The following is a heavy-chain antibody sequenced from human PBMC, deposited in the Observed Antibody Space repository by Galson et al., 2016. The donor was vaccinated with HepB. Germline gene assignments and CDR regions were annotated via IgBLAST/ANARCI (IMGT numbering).Heavy chain of an antibody. J-gene: IGHJ6*02. Sequence: SVKVSCKASGYTFTTYGISWVRQAPGQGLEWMGWISAYNGNTNYAQKLQGRVTMTTDTSTNTAYMELRSLRSDDPAVYYCARDPRKIRYQLLEIYYYYYAMDVWGQGTTVTVSS. V-gene: IGHV1-18*01. CDR1: GYTFTTYG. D-gene: IGHD2-2*01. CDR3: ARDPRKIRYQLLEIYYYYYAMDV. CDR2: ISAYNGNT.